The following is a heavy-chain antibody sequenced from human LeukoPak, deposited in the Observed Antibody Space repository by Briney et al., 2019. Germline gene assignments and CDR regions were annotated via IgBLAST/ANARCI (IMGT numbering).Heavy chain of an antibody. CDR2: IYHSGST. J-gene: IGHJ6*02. CDR1: GGSISSGGNS. V-gene: IGHV4-30-2*01. CDR3: ARVFLVSYNYGMDV. Sequence: PSETLSLTCAVSGGSISSGGNSWSWIRQPPGKGLEWIGYIYHSGSTYYNPSLKSRVTISVDRSKNQFSLKLTSVTAADTAVYYCARVFLVSYNYGMDVWGQGTTVTVSS. D-gene: IGHD3-16*01.